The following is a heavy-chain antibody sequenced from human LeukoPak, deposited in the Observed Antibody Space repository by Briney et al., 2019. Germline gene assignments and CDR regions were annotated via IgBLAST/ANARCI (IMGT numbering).Heavy chain of an antibody. J-gene: IGHJ4*02. V-gene: IGHV1-2*02. CDR2: INPNSGGT. Sequence: ASVKVSCKASGYTFTGYYMHWVRQAPGQGLEWMGWINPNSGGTSYAQKFQGRVTMTRDTSISTAYMELSRLRSDDTAMYYCAREELWFGELSCLDYWGQGILVTVSS. CDR3: AREELWFGELSCLDY. D-gene: IGHD3-10*01. CDR1: GYTFTGYY.